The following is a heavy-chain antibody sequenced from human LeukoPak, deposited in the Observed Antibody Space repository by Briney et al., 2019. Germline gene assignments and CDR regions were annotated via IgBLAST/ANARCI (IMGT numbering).Heavy chain of an antibody. CDR2: ITGSSNSI. Sequence: GRSLRLSCAPSGFTFSNHDMDWVRQAPGKGMEWVSSITGSSNSIDFADSVKGRFSLSRDNAKNSLFLQMDSLRVEDTAVYYCVREGSGSTHYMDVWGKGTTVIVSS. CDR3: VREGSGSTHYMDV. V-gene: IGHV3-21*01. J-gene: IGHJ6*03. D-gene: IGHD3-10*01. CDR1: GFTFSNHD.